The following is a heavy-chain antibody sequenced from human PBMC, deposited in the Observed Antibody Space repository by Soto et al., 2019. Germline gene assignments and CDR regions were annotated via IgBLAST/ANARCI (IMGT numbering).Heavy chain of an antibody. D-gene: IGHD6-19*01. CDR3: AKDLIAVVWYGLDY. V-gene: IGHV3-23*01. CDR2: ISGRGGST. Sequence: EVQLLESGGGLVQPGGSLRLSCAASGFTFSSYAMSWVRQAPGEGLEWVSAISGRGGSTYYADCVKGRFTISRGNSQNPLHLQMTSLRAEDTAVYYCAKDLIAVVWYGLDYWGQGTLVTVSS. CDR1: GFTFSSYA. J-gene: IGHJ4*02.